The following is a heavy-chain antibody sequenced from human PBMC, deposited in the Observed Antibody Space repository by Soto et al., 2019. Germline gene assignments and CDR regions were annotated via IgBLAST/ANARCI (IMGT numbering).Heavy chain of an antibody. J-gene: IGHJ4*02. D-gene: IGHD4-17*01. CDR1: GFIFSDYY. Sequence: PGGSLRLSCAASGFIFSDYYMSWIRQAPGKGLEWISHISSSSSHKNYADSVKGRFTISRDNAKNSLYLRMSSLRSEDTAVYYCARTLYGDNVDYWGQGTLVTVSS. V-gene: IGHV3-11*03. CDR3: ARTLYGDNVDY. CDR2: ISSSSSHK.